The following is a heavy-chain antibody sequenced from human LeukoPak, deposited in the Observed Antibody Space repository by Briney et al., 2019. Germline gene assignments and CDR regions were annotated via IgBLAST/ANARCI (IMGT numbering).Heavy chain of an antibody. Sequence: GGSLTLPCALSGFHLDDYGMSWVRKARGKGVECVTGINWKCGSTGYADYVKGLFHISRDNAKNSLYLKMNSLRAEDTALYHCARVPSLRGWGRMDVWGQGTTVTVSS. V-gene: IGHV3-20*01. CDR1: GFHLDDYG. CDR2: INWKCGST. J-gene: IGHJ6*02. D-gene: IGHD3-16*01. CDR3: ARVPSLRGWGRMDV.